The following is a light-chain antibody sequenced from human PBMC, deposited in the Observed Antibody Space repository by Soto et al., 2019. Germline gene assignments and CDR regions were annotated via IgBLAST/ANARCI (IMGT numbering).Light chain of an antibody. CDR2: GAS. Sequence: EVVMTQSPATLSLSPGERATLSCRASQSVSRNLVWYQQKPGQAPRLLIYGASSRATGIPDRFSGSGSGTDFTLTISRLEPEDFAVYYCQQCGSSPITFGQGTRLEIK. V-gene: IGKV3-20*01. CDR1: QSVSRN. J-gene: IGKJ5*01. CDR3: QQCGSSPIT.